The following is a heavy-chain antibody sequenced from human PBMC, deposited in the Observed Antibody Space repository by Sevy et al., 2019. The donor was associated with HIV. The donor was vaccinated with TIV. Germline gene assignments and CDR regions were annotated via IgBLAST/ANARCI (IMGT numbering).Heavy chain of an antibody. CDR2: IQYDGSNK. CDR3: VKEGGGEGGDH. D-gene: IGHD2-21*01. V-gene: IGHV3-30*02. CDR1: GFSYSSYG. Sequence: GGSLRLSCAASGFSYSSYGMHWVRQAPGKGLEWVAYIQYDGSNKDYAHSVKGRFTISRDNSKNTLDLQMNSLRVEDTGVYYCVKEGGGEGGDHWGQGTLVTVSS. J-gene: IGHJ4*02.